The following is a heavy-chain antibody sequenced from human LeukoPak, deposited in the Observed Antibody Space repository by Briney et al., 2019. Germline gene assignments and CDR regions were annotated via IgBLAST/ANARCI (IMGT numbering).Heavy chain of an antibody. V-gene: IGHV4-38-2*02. J-gene: IGHJ3*02. CDR1: GYSISSGYY. CDR2: IYHSGST. CDR3: ARGTVFSGAFDI. Sequence: PSETLSLTCTVSGYSISSGYYWGWIRQPPGKGQEWIGSIYHSGSTYYNPSLKSRVTISVDTSKNQFSLKLSSVTAADTAVYYCARGTVFSGAFDIWGQGTMVTVSS. D-gene: IGHD1-1*01.